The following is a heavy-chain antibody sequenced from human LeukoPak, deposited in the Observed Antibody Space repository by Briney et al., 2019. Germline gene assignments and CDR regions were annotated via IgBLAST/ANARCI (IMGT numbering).Heavy chain of an antibody. V-gene: IGHV1-2*04. D-gene: IGHD2-2*02. J-gene: IGHJ3*02. Sequence: ASVKVSCKASGYTFTGYYMHWVRQAPGQGLEWMGWINPNSGGTTYAQKFQGWVTMTRDTSISTAYMELSRLRSDDTAVYYCARGPTRYCSSTSCYNAFDIWGQGTMVTVSS. CDR3: ARGPTRYCSSTSCYNAFDI. CDR2: INPNSGGT. CDR1: GYTFTGYY.